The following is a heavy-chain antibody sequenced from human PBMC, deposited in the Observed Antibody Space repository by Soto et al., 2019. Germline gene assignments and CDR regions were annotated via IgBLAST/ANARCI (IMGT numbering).Heavy chain of an antibody. Sequence: SGPTLVNPTQTPTLTCTFSGVSLTTSGVAVGWIRQPPGEALEWLALIYWNDDKRYSPSLTDRITITKDTSKNQVVLTVTNMDPVDTATYYCTHNNGYEGFDYWGQGTLVTVSS. CDR3: THNNGYEGFDY. J-gene: IGHJ4*02. CDR1: GVSLTTSGVA. D-gene: IGHD5-12*01. V-gene: IGHV2-5*01. CDR2: IYWNDDK.